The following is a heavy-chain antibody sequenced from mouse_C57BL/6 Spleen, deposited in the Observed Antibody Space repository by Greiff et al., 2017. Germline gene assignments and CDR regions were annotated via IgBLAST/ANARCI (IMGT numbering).Heavy chain of an antibody. V-gene: IGHV1-55*01. CDR1: GYTFTSYW. CDR2: IYPGSGST. D-gene: IGHD2-4*01. Sequence: QVQLQQPGAELVKPGASVKMSCKASGYTFTSYWITWVKQRPGQGLEWIGDIYPGSGSTNYNEKFKSKATLTVDTSSSTAYMQLSSLTSEDSAVYYCAVIYYDYVYAMDYWGQGTSVTVSS. J-gene: IGHJ4*01. CDR3: AVIYYDYVYAMDY.